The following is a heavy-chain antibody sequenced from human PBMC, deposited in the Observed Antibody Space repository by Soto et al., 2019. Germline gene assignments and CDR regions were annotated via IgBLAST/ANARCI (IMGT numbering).Heavy chain of an antibody. V-gene: IGHV3-23*01. J-gene: IGHJ4*02. CDR1: GFSYCGYA. CDR2: ISGGGGST. CDR3: AKTETFNGYYNAFDY. Sequence: WLRLSCAASGFSYCGYALTWCRLSSVKGLEWVASISGGGGSTYYADSVKGRFSISRDNSNRMVYLQMGSLTAGDTAVYYCAKTETFNGYYNAFDYWGQGTRVTVSS. D-gene: IGHD3-9*01.